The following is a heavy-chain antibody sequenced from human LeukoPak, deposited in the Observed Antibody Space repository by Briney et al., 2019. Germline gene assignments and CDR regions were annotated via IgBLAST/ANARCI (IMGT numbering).Heavy chain of an antibody. D-gene: IGHD3-10*01. CDR3: AREVIWFGEYNWFDP. J-gene: IGHJ5*02. CDR1: GGSISSHY. V-gene: IGHV4-59*11. CDR2: IYYSGST. Sequence: SETLSLTCTVSGGSISSHYWSWIRQPPGKGLEWIGYIYYSGSTNYNPSLKSRVTISVDTSKNQFSLKLSSVTAADTAVYCCAREVIWFGEYNWFDPWGQGTLVTVSS.